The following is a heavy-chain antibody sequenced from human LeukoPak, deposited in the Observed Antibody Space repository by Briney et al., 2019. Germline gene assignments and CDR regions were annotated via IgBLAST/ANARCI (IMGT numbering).Heavy chain of an antibody. V-gene: IGHV1-3*01. CDR1: GYTFTSYA. CDR3: ARDYYDSRVYGMDV. CDR2: INAGNGNT. J-gene: IGHJ6*02. D-gene: IGHD3-22*01. Sequence: ASVTVSCTASGYTFTSYAMHWVRQAPGQRLEWMGWINAGNGNTKYSQKFQGRVTITRDTSASTAYMELSSLRSEDTAVYYCARDYYDSRVYGMDVWGQGTTVTVSS.